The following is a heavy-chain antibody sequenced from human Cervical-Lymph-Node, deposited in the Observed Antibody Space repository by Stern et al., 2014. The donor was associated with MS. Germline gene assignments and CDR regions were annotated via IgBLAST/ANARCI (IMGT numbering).Heavy chain of an antibody. D-gene: IGHD6-6*01. CDR2: IYTSGST. Sequence: QLQLQESGPGLVKPSQTLSLTCTVSGDSVSSGSHYWSWVRQPAGKGLEWIGRIYTSGSTNYSPSLTSRVTISLDPSKTQSSRKLSSGTATDTAVYYCARLGIASRPYFYGMDVWGQGTTVIVSS. CDR3: ARLGIASRPYFYGMDV. CDR1: GDSVSSGSHY. J-gene: IGHJ6*02. V-gene: IGHV4-61*02.